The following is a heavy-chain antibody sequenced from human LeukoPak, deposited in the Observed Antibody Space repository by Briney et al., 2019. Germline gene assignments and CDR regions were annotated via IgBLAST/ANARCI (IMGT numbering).Heavy chain of an antibody. CDR3: ASLSFVVPAAIFDY. V-gene: IGHV4-59*08. D-gene: IGHD2-2*01. Sequence: PSETLSLTCTVSGVSISSYYWSWIRQPPGKGLEWIGYIYYSGSTNYNPSLKSRVTISVDTSKNQFSLKLSSVTAADTAVYYCASLSFVVPAAIFDYWGQGTLVTVS. J-gene: IGHJ4*02. CDR1: GVSISSYY. CDR2: IYYSGST.